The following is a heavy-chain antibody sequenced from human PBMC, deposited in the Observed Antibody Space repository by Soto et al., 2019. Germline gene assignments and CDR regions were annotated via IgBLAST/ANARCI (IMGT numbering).Heavy chain of an antibody. Sequence: GGSLRLSCAASGFTFSSYGMHWVRQAPGKGLEWVAVIWYDGSNKYYADSVKGRFTISRDNSKNTLYLQMNSLRAEDTAVYYCARDQWELLNFDAFDIWGQGTMVTVSS. CDR3: ARDQWELLNFDAFDI. V-gene: IGHV3-33*01. CDR1: GFTFSSYG. CDR2: IWYDGSNK. D-gene: IGHD1-26*01. J-gene: IGHJ3*02.